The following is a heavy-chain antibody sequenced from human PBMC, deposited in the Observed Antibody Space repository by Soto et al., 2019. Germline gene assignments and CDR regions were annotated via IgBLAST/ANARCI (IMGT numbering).Heavy chain of an antibody. V-gene: IGHV3-33*01. Sequence: QVQLVESGGGVVQPGRSLRLSCAASGFTFSSYGMHWVRQAPDKGLEWVAVIWYDGSNKYYADSVKGRFTISRDNSKNTLYLQMNSLRAEDTAVYYCARDPFYGDYSYYYYYYMDVWGKGTTVTVSS. D-gene: IGHD4-17*01. J-gene: IGHJ6*03. CDR1: GFTFSSYG. CDR2: IWYDGSNK. CDR3: ARDPFYGDYSYYYYYYMDV.